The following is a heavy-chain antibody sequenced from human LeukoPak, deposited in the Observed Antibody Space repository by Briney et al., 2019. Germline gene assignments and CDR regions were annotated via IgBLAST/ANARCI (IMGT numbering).Heavy chain of an antibody. J-gene: IGHJ6*03. V-gene: IGHV4-59*10. Sequence: SETLSLTCAVYGGSFSGYYWSWIRQPAGKGLEWIGRIYTSGSTNYNPSLKSRVTMSVDTSKNQFSLKLSSVTAADTAVYYCARVDYDSSGYYYYMDVWGKGTTVTISS. D-gene: IGHD3-22*01. CDR3: ARVDYDSSGYYYYMDV. CDR1: GGSFSGYY. CDR2: IYTSGST.